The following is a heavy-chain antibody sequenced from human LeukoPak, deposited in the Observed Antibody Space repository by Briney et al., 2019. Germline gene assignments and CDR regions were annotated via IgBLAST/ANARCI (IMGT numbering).Heavy chain of an antibody. Sequence: PGGSLRLSCAASGFTFSNFVMNWVRRAPGKGLQWVSTTGAGGVNTFYADSVKGRFTISRDDSQNTLYLQLNSLRAEDTAFYYCAKGDTVFRGGPDYWGQGTLVTVAS. J-gene: IGHJ4*02. D-gene: IGHD3-10*01. CDR3: AKGDTVFRGGPDY. CDR1: GFTFSNFV. V-gene: IGHV3-23*01. CDR2: TGAGGVNT.